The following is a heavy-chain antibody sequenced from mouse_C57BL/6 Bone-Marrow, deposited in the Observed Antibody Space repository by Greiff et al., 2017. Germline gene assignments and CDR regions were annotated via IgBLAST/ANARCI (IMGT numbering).Heavy chain of an antibody. Sequence: KLVESGGDLVKPGGSLKLSCAASGFTFSSYGMSWVRQTPDKRLEWVATISSGGSYTYYPDSVKGRFTISRDNAKNTLYLQMSSLKSEDTAMYYCARHDYGSSSYAMDYWGQGTSVTVSS. V-gene: IGHV5-6*02. CDR2: ISSGGSYT. D-gene: IGHD1-1*01. CDR1: GFTFSSYG. CDR3: ARHDYGSSSYAMDY. J-gene: IGHJ4*01.